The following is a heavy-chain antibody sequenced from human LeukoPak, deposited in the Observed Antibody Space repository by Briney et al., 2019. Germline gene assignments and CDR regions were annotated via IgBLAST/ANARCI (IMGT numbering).Heavy chain of an antibody. V-gene: IGHV3-13*01. CDR1: GFTFSSYD. J-gene: IGHJ3*02. D-gene: IGHD3-16*02. CDR3: ARGGDPGELSPGAFDI. CDR2: IGTAGDT. Sequence: GGSLRLSCAASGFTFSSYDMHWVRQATGKGLEWVSAIGTAGDTYYPGSVKGRFTISRENAKNSLYLQMNSLRAGDTAVYYCARGGDPGELSPGAFDIWGQGTMVTVSS.